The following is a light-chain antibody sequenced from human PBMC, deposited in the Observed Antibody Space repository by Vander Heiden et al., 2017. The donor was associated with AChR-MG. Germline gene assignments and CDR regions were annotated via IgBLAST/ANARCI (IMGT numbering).Light chain of an antibody. CDR3: LQYDNHRLT. CDR1: QDISNY. V-gene: IGKV1-33*01. CDR2: DAT. J-gene: IGKJ3*01. Sequence: DLQMTHSPSSLSASVGDRVTITCQASQDISNYVKWYQQKPGKAPKLLIDDATNLETGVPSRCSGRGSGTDFTFAISILQPEYIATYCWLQYDNHRLTYGPGTKVDIK.